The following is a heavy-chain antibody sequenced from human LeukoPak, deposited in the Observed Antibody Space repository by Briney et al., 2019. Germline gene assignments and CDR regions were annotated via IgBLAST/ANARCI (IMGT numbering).Heavy chain of an antibody. D-gene: IGHD3-10*01. CDR2: ISVYNGNT. CDR3: ARDRATMVRGVVDY. J-gene: IGHJ4*02. CDR1: GYTFTSYG. V-gene: IGHV1-18*01. Sequence: GASMKVSCKASGYTFTSYGISWVRQAPGQGLEWMGWISVYNGNTKYAQKLQGRVTMTTDTSTNTAYMELRSLRSDDTAVYYCARDRATMVRGVVDYWGQGTLVTVYS.